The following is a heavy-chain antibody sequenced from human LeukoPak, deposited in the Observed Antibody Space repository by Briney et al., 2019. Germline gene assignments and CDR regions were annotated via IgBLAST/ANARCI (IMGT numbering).Heavy chain of an antibody. D-gene: IGHD1-1*01. CDR3: ARGPPRGKYYYMDV. CDR2: IGTASDT. V-gene: IGHV3-13*01. J-gene: IGHJ6*03. CDR1: GFTFSSFD. Sequence: GGSLRLSCAASGFTFSSFDMHWVRQPTGQGLEWVSTIGTASDTYYPGSVEGRFTLSRDNSKNSLCLQMNSLTAGDTAVYYCARGPPRGKYYYMDVWGKGTTVTVSS.